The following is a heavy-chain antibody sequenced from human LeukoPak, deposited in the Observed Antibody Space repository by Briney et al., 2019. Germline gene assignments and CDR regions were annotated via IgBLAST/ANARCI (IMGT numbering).Heavy chain of an antibody. Sequence: GGSLRLSCAASGFTFDDYAMHWVRQAPGKGLEWVSLISWDGGSTYYADSVKGRFTISRDNSKNSLYLQMNSLRAEDTALYYCAKDGANYDILTGYSHMDVWGKGTTVTVSS. CDR2: ISWDGGST. CDR1: GFTFDDYA. J-gene: IGHJ6*03. V-gene: IGHV3-43D*03. D-gene: IGHD3-9*01. CDR3: AKDGANYDILTGYSHMDV.